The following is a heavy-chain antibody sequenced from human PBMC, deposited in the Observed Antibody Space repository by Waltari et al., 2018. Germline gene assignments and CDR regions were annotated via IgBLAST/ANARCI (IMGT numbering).Heavy chain of an antibody. D-gene: IGHD4-17*01. V-gene: IGHV1-2*06. Sequence: QVQLVQSGAEVKKPGASVKVSCKASGYTFTGYYMHWVRQAPGQGLEWMGRNNPSRGGTNYAQKFQGRVTMTRDTSISTAYMGLSRLRSDDTAVYDCARGNRGDYGAVDAFDIWGQGTMVTVSS. J-gene: IGHJ3*02. CDR3: ARGNRGDYGAVDAFDI. CDR1: GYTFTGYY. CDR2: NNPSRGGT.